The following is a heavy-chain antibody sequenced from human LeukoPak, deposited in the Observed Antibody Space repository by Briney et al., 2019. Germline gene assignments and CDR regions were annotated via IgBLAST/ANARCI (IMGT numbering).Heavy chain of an antibody. Sequence: GGSLRLSCVASGFTFSTYGMHWVRQAPGKGLEWVAIISYDGSNKNYGDSVKGRFTISRDNSKHTLYLQMYSLRPEDTAVYYCVKPPYRDSSDAFDIWGQGTKVTVSS. J-gene: IGHJ3*02. V-gene: IGHV3-30*18. CDR1: GFTFSTYG. CDR3: VKPPYRDSSDAFDI. D-gene: IGHD6-13*01. CDR2: ISYDGSNK.